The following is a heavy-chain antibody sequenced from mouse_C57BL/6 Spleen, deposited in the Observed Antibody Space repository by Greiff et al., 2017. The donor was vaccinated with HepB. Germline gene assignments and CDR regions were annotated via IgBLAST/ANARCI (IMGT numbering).Heavy chain of an antibody. CDR2: IDPSDSET. CDR1: GYTFTSYW. Sequence: MESCKASGYTFTSYWMHWVKQRPIQGLEWIGNIDPSDSETHYNQKFKDKATLTVDKSSSTAYMQLSSLTSEDSAVYYCALYGNYPAWFAYWGQGTLVTVSA. CDR3: ALYGNYPAWFAY. V-gene: IGHV1-52*01. J-gene: IGHJ3*01. D-gene: IGHD2-1*01.